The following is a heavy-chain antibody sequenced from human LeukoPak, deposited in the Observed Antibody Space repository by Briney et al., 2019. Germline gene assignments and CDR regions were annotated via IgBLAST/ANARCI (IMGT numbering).Heavy chain of an antibody. CDR1: GFTFSSYG. D-gene: IGHD3/OR15-3a*01. CDR2: ISGSGGST. J-gene: IGHJ4*02. CDR3: AKVWTAYSDDYFDY. Sequence: GGSLRLSCAASGFTFSSYGMSWVPHAPGKGLERVSSISGSGGSTNHADSVKGRFTISRDNSKNTLYLQMNSLRAEDTAVYYCAKVWTAYSDDYFDYWGQGTLVTVSS. V-gene: IGHV3-23*01.